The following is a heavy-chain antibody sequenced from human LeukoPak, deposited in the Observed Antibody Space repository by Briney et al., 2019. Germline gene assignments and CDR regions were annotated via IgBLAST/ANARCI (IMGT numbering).Heavy chain of an antibody. CDR2: ISDSGSTK. V-gene: IGHV3-11*01. D-gene: IGHD2-15*01. CDR1: RSMFSGHY. Sequence: GGSLRLSCAASRSMFSGHYMSWIRQAPGKGLEWISYISDSGSTKYYADSVKGRFTISRDNAKKSLFLQMNRLRADDTAVYYCARDHDSLGYWGQGTLVTVSS. J-gene: IGHJ4*02. CDR3: ARDHDSLGY.